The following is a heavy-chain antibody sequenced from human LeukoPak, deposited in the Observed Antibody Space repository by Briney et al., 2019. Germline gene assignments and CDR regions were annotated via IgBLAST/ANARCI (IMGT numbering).Heavy chain of an antibody. Sequence: TSETLSLTCAVSGGSISSVGYSWSWIRQPPGKGLECIGYIYHSGSTYYNPSLKSRVTISVDRSKNQFSLKLSSVTAADTAVYYCARAPYQLLAGSGLYYYYGMDVWGQGTTVTVSS. CDR1: GGSISSVGYS. CDR2: IYHSGST. CDR3: ARAPYQLLAGSGLYYYYGMDV. V-gene: IGHV4-30-2*01. D-gene: IGHD2-2*01. J-gene: IGHJ6*01.